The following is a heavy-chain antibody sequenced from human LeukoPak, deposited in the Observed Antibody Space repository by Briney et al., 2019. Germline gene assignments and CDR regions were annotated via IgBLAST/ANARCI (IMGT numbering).Heavy chain of an antibody. CDR2: ISSSGSTI. V-gene: IGHV3-48*03. D-gene: IGHD6-19*01. CDR1: GFTFSSYE. J-gene: IGHJ4*02. Sequence: PGESLRLSCAASGFTFSSYEMNWVRQAPGKGLEWVSYISSSGSTIYYADSVKGRFTISRDNAKNSLYLQMNSLRAEDTAVYYCARPYGSGWYLDGYWGQGTLVTVSS. CDR3: ARPYGSGWYLDGY.